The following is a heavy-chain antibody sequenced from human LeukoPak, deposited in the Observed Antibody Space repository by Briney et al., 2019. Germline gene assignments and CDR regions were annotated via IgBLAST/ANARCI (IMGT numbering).Heavy chain of an antibody. D-gene: IGHD1-26*01. J-gene: IGHJ3*02. Sequence: GGSLRLSCAASGFTFSSYAMHWVCQAPGKGPEWVAVISYDGSNKYYADSVKGRFTISRDNSKNTLYLQMNSLRAEDTAVYYCARGKGELLSGAFDIWGQGTMVTVSS. CDR3: ARGKGELLSGAFDI. CDR2: ISYDGSNK. CDR1: GFTFSSYA. V-gene: IGHV3-30-3*01.